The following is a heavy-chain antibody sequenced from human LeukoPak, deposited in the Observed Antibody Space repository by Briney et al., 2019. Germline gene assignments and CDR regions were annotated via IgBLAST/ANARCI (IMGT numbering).Heavy chain of an antibody. V-gene: IGHV1-2*02. J-gene: IGHJ3*02. D-gene: IGHD3-10*01. CDR2: INPNSGGT. Sequence: GASVKVSCKASGYTFIAYYMHWVRQAPGQGLEWMGWINPNSGGTNYAQKFQGRVTMTRDTSISTAYMELSRLRSDDTAVYYCARDRGITMVRGVFDIWGQGTMVTVSS. CDR1: GYTFIAYY. CDR3: ARDRGITMVRGVFDI.